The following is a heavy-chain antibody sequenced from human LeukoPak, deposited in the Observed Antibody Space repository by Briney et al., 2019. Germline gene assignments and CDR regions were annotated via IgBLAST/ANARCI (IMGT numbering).Heavy chain of an antibody. CDR2: INPNNGGT. V-gene: IGHV1-2*06. CDR3: AREVLLLLGGYYGMDV. J-gene: IGHJ6*02. D-gene: IGHD2-15*01. Sequence: ASVKVSCKASGYTFTGYYIHWVRQAPGQGLEWMGRINPNNGGTNYAQKFQGRVTMTRDMSMSTAYMELSRLRSVDTAVYYCAREVLLLLGGYYGMDVWGQGTTVTVSS. CDR1: GYTFTGYY.